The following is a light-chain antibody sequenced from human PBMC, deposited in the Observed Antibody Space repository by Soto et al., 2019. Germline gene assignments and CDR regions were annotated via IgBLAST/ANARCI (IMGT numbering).Light chain of an antibody. Sequence: QLTQTPSPLSASVRDDVTFTCRASQTISRWLAWYQQKPGRAPKLLIYDASTLESGVPSRFSGSGSETEFTLTISRLQPDDFATYFCHSRAFGQGTRLEIK. V-gene: IGKV1-5*01. CDR2: DAS. J-gene: IGKJ5*01. CDR3: HSRA. CDR1: QTISRW.